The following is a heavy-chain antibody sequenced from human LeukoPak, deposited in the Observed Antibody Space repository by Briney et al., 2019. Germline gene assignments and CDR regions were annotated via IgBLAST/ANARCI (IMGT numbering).Heavy chain of an antibody. D-gene: IGHD6-13*01. CDR2: INPSNGDT. CDR1: GYTFTVSR. CDR3: ARSWYGMDV. J-gene: IGHJ6*02. Sequence: ASVKVSCKASGYTFTVSRMQWARQPPGQGLEWMGWINPSNGDTNSEQKFQGRVTMTRDTSISTVYMELSRLTSEDTAVYYCARSWYGMDVWGQGTTVIVSS. V-gene: IGHV1-2*02.